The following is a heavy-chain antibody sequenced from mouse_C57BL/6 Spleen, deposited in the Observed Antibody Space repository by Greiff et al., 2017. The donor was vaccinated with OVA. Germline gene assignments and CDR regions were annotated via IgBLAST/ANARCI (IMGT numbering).Heavy chain of an antibody. CDR2: IHPNSGST. D-gene: IGHD2-14*01. V-gene: IGHV1-64*01. CDR3: ARDGIGDAY. CDR1: GYTFTSYW. Sequence: QVQLKQPGAELVKPGASVKLSCKASGYTFTSYWMHWVKQRPGQGLEWIGMIHPNSGSTNYNEKFKSKATLTVDKSSSTAYMQLSSLTSEDSAVYYCARDGIGDAYWGQGTLVTVSA. J-gene: IGHJ3*01.